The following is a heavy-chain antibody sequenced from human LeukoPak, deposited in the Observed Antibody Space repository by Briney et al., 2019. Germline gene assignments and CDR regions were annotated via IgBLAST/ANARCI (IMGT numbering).Heavy chain of an antibody. V-gene: IGHV3-21*01. CDR3: ARVRRFGDLDY. J-gene: IGHJ4*02. D-gene: IGHD3-10*01. CDR1: GFTFSSYS. CDR2: ISSSSSYI. Sequence: AGGSLRLSCAASGFTFSSYSMNWVRQAPGKGLEWVSSISSSSSYIYCADSVKGRFTISRDNAKNSLYLQMNSLRAEDTAVYYCARVRRFGDLDYWGQGTLVTVSS.